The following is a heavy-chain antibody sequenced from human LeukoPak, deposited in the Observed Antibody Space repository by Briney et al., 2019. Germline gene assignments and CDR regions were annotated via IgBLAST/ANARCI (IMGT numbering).Heavy chain of an antibody. J-gene: IGHJ4*02. V-gene: IGHV3-23*01. D-gene: IGHD5-18*01. CDR2: ISGSGGST. Sequence: AGGSLRLSCAASGFTFSSYAMSWVRQAPGKGLEWVSAISGSGGSTYYADSVKGRFTISRDNSKNTLYLQMNSLRAEDTAVYYCAKDQHSYGHNDYWGQGTLVTVSS. CDR1: GFTFSSYA. CDR3: AKDQHSYGHNDY.